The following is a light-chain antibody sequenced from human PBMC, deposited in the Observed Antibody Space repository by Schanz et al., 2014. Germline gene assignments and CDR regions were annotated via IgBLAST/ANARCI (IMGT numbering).Light chain of an antibody. J-gene: IGLJ3*02. Sequence: QSVLTQPPSVSGAPGQRVTISCTGSSSNIGAGYDVHWYQQLPGTAPKLLIYGNSNRPSGVPDRFSGSKSGNTASLTISGLQAEDEADYYCSSYTSSSTLVFGGGTKLTVL. CDR1: SSNIGAGYD. V-gene: IGLV1-40*01. CDR2: GNS. CDR3: SSYTSSSTLV.